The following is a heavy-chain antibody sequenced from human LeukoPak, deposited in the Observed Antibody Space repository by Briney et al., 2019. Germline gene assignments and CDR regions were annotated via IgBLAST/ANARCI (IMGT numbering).Heavy chain of an antibody. Sequence: SETLSLTCTVSGGPISSGSYFWSWIRQSAGRGLEWIGRIDSSGNTNYNPSLKSRVTMSLDTSKNQFSLKLSSVTAADTAVYYCAREALPNGVWRVGWFDPWGQGTLVTVFS. CDR1: GGPISSGSYF. D-gene: IGHD2-8*01. CDR2: IDSSGNT. J-gene: IGHJ5*02. V-gene: IGHV4-61*02. CDR3: AREALPNGVWRVGWFDP.